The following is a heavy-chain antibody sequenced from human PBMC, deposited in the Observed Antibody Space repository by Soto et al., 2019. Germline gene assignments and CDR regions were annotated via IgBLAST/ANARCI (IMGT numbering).Heavy chain of an antibody. Sequence: GGSLILSCAASGFTFSSYAMHWVRQAPGKGLEWVAVISYDGSNKYYADSVKGRFTISRDNSKNTLYLQMNSLRAEDTAVYYCARDAELWSYFDYWGQGTLVTVSS. J-gene: IGHJ4*02. V-gene: IGHV3-30-3*01. CDR1: GFTFSSYA. D-gene: IGHD5-18*01. CDR2: ISYDGSNK. CDR3: ARDAELWSYFDY.